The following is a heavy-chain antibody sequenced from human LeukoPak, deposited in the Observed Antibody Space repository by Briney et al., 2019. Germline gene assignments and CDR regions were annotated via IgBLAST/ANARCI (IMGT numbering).Heavy chain of an antibody. CDR3: ARAPSEVGGYYPEYFRH. CDR1: GFTFSSYG. J-gene: IGHJ1*01. V-gene: IGHV3-30*02. CDR2: IRYDGSNK. D-gene: IGHD3-22*01. Sequence: GGSLRLSCAASGFTFSSYGMHWVRQAPGKGLEWVAFIRYDGSNKYYADSVKGRFTISRDNAKNTVSLQMDSLRAEDTGVYYCARAPSEVGGYYPEYFRHWGQGTLVTVSS.